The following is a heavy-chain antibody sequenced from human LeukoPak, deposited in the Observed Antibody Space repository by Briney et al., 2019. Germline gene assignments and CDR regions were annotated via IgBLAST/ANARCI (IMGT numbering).Heavy chain of an antibody. V-gene: IGHV3-7*01. D-gene: IGHD3-9*01. CDR3: ARNPISPGLGDI. Sequence: PGGSLRLSCAASGFTFSRYWMSWVRQAPGKGLEWVANIKQDGSEKYYVDSVRGRFNICRDNAKNSLYLQMDSLRAEDTAVYYCARNPISPGLGDIWGQGTMVTIS. CDR2: IKQDGSEK. CDR1: GFTFSRYW. J-gene: IGHJ3*02.